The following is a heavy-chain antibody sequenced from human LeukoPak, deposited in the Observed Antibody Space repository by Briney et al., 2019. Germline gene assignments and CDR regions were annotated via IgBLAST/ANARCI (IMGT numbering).Heavy chain of an antibody. Sequence: SETLSLTCAVYGGSFSGYYWSWIRQPPGKGLEWIGEINHSGSTNYNPSLKSRVTISVDTSKNQFSLKLSSMTAADTAVYYCARGSSGYYSLYYFDYWGQGTLVTVSS. CDR1: GGSFSGYY. CDR2: INHSGST. CDR3: ARGSSGYYSLYYFDY. D-gene: IGHD3-22*01. J-gene: IGHJ4*02. V-gene: IGHV4-34*01.